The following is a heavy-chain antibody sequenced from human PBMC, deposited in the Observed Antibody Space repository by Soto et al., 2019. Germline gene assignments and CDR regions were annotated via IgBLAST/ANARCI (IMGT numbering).Heavy chain of an antibody. CDR2: IYYSGST. CDR3: ARHPDEIEVPTYYFDY. CDR1: GGSISSSSYY. J-gene: IGHJ4*02. Sequence: SETLSLTCTVSGGSISSSSYYWGWIRQPPGKGLEWIGSIYYSGSTYYNPSLKSRVTISVDTSKNQFSLKLSSVTAADTAVYYCARHPDEIEVPTYYFDYWGQGTLVTVSS. D-gene: IGHD2-2*01. V-gene: IGHV4-39*01.